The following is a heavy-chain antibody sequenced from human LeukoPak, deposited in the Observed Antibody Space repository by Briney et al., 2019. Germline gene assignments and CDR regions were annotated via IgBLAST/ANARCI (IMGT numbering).Heavy chain of an antibody. D-gene: IGHD6-13*01. CDR3: ARAGVKGIAAAGYYFDY. CDR1: GYIFTTYG. CDR2: INAGNGNT. J-gene: IGHJ4*02. V-gene: IGHV1-3*03. Sequence: ASVKVSCKASGYIFTTYGISWVRQAPGQGLEWMGWINAGNGNTKYSQEFQGRVTITRDTSASTAYMELSSLRSEDMAVYYCARAGVKGIAAAGYYFDYWGQGTLVTVSS.